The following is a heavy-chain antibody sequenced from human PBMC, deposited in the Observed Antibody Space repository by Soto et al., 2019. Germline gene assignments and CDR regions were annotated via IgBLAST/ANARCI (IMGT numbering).Heavy chain of an antibody. CDR1: GYTFTSYG. CDR3: ARVVLLWFGELLSEVSDYYGMDV. CDR2: ISAYNGNT. D-gene: IGHD3-10*01. Sequence: GASVKVSCKASGYTFTSYGISWVRQAPGQGLEWMGWISAYNGNTNYAQKLQGRVTMTTDTSTSTAYMELRSLRSDDTAVYYCARVVLLWFGELLSEVSDYYGMDVWGQGTTVTVYS. J-gene: IGHJ6*01. V-gene: IGHV1-18*01.